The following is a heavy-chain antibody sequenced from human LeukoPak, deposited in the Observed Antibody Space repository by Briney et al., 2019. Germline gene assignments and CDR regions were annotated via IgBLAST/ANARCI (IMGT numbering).Heavy chain of an antibody. D-gene: IGHD3-22*01. V-gene: IGHV4-30-2*01. CDR3: ARVVGDSSGYYWRYYFDY. Sequence: KSSETLSLTCAVSGGSISSGGYSWSWIRQPPGKGLEWIGYIYHSGSTYYNPSLKSRVTISEDRSKNQFSLKLSSVTAADTAVYYCARVVGDSSGYYWRYYFDYWGQGTLVTVSS. CDR2: IYHSGST. J-gene: IGHJ4*02. CDR1: GGSISSGGYS.